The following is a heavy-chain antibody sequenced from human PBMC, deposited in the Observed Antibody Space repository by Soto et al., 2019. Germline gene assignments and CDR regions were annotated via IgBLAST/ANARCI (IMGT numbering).Heavy chain of an antibody. Sequence: GGSLRLSCAASGFTFNIHWMTWVRQAPGKGPEWVANIKHDGSEKYYVNSVKGRFTVSRDSAKNSLFLQMNSLRIEDTALYYCARGDRGGSGSPASYYYSGLDVWGQGTTVTVSS. V-gene: IGHV3-7*03. CDR2: IKHDGSEK. CDR1: GFTFNIHW. CDR3: ARGDRGGSGSPASYYYSGLDV. D-gene: IGHD3-10*01. J-gene: IGHJ6*02.